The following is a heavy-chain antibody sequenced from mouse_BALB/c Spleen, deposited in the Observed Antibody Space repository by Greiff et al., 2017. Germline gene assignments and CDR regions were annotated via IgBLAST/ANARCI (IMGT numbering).Heavy chain of an antibody. CDR2: ISSGSSTI. V-gene: IGHV5-17*02. J-gene: IGHJ2*01. Sequence: EVQLQQSGGGLVQPGGSRKLSCAASGFTFSSFGMHWVRQAPEKGLEWVAYISSGSSTIYYADTVKGRFTISRDNPKNTLFLQMTSLRSEDTAMYYCARSRGNYFDYWGQGTTLTVSS. CDR1: GFTFSSFG. D-gene: IGHD2-14*01. CDR3: ARSRGNYFDY.